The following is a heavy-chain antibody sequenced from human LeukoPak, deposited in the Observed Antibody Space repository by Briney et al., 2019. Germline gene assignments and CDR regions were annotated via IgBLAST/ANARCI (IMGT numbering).Heavy chain of an antibody. CDR1: GYTFTGYY. D-gene: IGHD3-10*01. CDR2: INPNSGGT. Sequence: ASVKVSCKASGYTFTGYYIHWVRQAPGQGLEWMGWINPNSGGTNYAQKFQGRVTMTRDTSITTAYMELSSLRSDDTAVYYCARVFVGGGFGLSWGQGTLVTVSP. J-gene: IGHJ4*02. CDR3: ARVFVGGGFGLS. V-gene: IGHV1-2*02.